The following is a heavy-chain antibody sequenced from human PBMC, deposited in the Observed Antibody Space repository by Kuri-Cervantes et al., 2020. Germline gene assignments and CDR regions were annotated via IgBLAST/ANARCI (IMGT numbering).Heavy chain of an antibody. Sequence: ASVKVSCKAPGYTFTGYYIHWVRQAPGQGLEWMGWINPNSGGTKYAEKFQGRVTMTRDTSISTAYMELSRLRSDDTAVYYCASLDRSFDYWGQGTLVTVSS. J-gene: IGHJ4*02. D-gene: IGHD1-1*01. V-gene: IGHV1-2*02. CDR2: INPNSGGT. CDR3: ASLDRSFDY. CDR1: GYTFTGYY.